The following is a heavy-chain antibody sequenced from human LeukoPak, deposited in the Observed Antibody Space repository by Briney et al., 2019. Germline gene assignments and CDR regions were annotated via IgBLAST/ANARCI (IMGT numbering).Heavy chain of an antibody. Sequence: EASVKVSCKASGYTFTSYYMHWVRQAPGKGLEWMGGFDPEDGETIYAQKFQGRVTMTEDTSTDTAYMELSSLRSEDTAVYYCATQPSGYSSGWYTSYWGQGTLVTVSS. CDR1: GYTFTSYY. CDR3: ATQPSGYSSGWYTSY. V-gene: IGHV1-24*01. CDR2: FDPEDGET. D-gene: IGHD6-19*01. J-gene: IGHJ4*02.